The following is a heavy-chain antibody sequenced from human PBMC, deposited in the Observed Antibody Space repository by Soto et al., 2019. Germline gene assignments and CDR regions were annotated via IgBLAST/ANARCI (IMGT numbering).Heavy chain of an antibody. Sequence: SETLSLTCLVSGFPISSTYSWGWIRQPPGKGLEWIGIISHSWTTSYSPSLTSRVSISVDTSKNQVSLKLTSVTAADTAVYFCARVTMVIRDSDHFGVDVWGHGTTVTVSS. CDR1: GFPISSTYS. V-gene: IGHV4-38-2*02. CDR2: ISHSWTT. D-gene: IGHD4-17*01. CDR3: ARVTMVIRDSDHFGVDV. J-gene: IGHJ6*02.